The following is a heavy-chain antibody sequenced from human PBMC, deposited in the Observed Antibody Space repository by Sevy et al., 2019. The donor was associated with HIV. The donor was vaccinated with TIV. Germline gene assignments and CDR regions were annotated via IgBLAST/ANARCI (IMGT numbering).Heavy chain of an antibody. D-gene: IGHD4-17*01. Sequence: GGSLRLSCAASGFTFNNYAMSWVRQAPGKGLEGKGLEWVSGIGASGVATYYADSVKGRFTVSRENSNNTLFLQMNSLRVEDTAIYYCARRRVTDGDYVGLDPWGQGTLVTVSS. J-gene: IGHJ5*02. CDR2: IGASGVAT. CDR3: ARRRVTDGDYVGLDP. V-gene: IGHV3-23*01. CDR1: GFTFNNYA.